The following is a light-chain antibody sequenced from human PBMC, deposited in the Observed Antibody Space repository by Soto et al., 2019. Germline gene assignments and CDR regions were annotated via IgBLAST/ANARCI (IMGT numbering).Light chain of an antibody. Sequence: DIQMTQSPSSVSASVGDRVTITCRASQDIGSWLAWYQQKPGKAPKLLIYAASSLPSGVPSRFSGGGSGTDFPLTISSLQPEDFATYYCQQANSFPITFGQGTRLEI. CDR2: AAS. V-gene: IGKV1-12*01. CDR3: QQANSFPIT. CDR1: QDIGSW. J-gene: IGKJ5*01.